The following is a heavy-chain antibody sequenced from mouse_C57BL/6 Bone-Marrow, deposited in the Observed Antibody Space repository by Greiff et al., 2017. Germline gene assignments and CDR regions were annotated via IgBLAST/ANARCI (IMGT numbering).Heavy chain of an antibody. J-gene: IGHJ3*01. CDR2: IDPENGDT. CDR3: TVDGYYPFAY. CDR1: GFNIKDDY. Sequence: DVKLVESGAELVRPGASVKLSCTASGFNIKDDYMHWVKQRPEQGLEWIGWIDPENGDTEYASKFQGKATITADTSSNTAYLQLSSLTSEDTAVYYCTVDGYYPFAYWGQGTLVTVSA. V-gene: IGHV14-4*01. D-gene: IGHD2-3*01.